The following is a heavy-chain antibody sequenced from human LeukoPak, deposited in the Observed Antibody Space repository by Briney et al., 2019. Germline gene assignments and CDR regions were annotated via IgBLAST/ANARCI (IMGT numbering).Heavy chain of an antibody. CDR1: GGSLNSGDSY. CDR2: IYYSGST. J-gene: IGHJ4*02. V-gene: IGHV4-30-4*01. CDR3: ARAGDQDY. Sequence: SQTLSLTCTVSGGSLNSGDSYWSWIRQPPGKGLEWIGLIYYSGSTYYNPSLKSRVTISADTSKNQFSLMLTSVTAADTAVYYCARAGDQDYWGQGTLVTVSS. D-gene: IGHD1-1*01.